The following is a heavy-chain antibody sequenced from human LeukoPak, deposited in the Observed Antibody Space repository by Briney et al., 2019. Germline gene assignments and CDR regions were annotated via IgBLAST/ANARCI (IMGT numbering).Heavy chain of an antibody. CDR3: ARGLRRGQLWPFDY. CDR2: IYYSGST. CDR1: GGSISSYY. V-gene: IGHV4-59*12. Sequence: SETLSLTCTVSGGSISSYYWSWIRQPPGKGLEWIGYIYYSGSTNYNPSLKSRVTISVDTSKNQFSLKLSSVTAADTAVYYCARGLRRGQLWPFDYWGQGTLVTVSS. D-gene: IGHD5-18*01. J-gene: IGHJ4*02.